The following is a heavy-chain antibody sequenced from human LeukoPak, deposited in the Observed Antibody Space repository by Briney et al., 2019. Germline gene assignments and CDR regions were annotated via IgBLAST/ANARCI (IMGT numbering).Heavy chain of an antibody. CDR2: ISYDGSNK. J-gene: IGHJ4*02. CDR1: GFTFSSYG. Sequence: GGSLRVSCAASGFTFSSYGMHWVRQAPGKGLEWVAVISYDGSNKYYADSVKGRFTISRDNSKNTLYLQMNSLRAEDTAVYYCAKYLSSGFLYYFDYWGQGTLVTVSS. V-gene: IGHV3-30*18. CDR3: AKYLSSGFLYYFDY. D-gene: IGHD3-22*01.